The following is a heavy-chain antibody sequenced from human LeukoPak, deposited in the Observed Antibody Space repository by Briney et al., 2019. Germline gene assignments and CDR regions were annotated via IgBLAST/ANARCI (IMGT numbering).Heavy chain of an antibody. CDR3: ARQISDYYYYYMDV. CDR2: IYYSGTT. J-gene: IGHJ6*03. CDR1: GGSISSSNYY. Sequence: SETLSLTCTVSGGSISSSNYYWGWIRQPPGKGLEWIGTIYYSGTTYYNPSLESRVTISEDTSKNQFSLTLRSVTAADTAVYYCARQISDYYYYYMDVWGKGATVTVSS. D-gene: IGHD3-10*01. V-gene: IGHV4-39*01.